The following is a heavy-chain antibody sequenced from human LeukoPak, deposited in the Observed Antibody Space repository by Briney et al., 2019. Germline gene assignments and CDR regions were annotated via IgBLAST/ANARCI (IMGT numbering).Heavy chain of an antibody. CDR1: GFTFSSYA. J-gene: IGHJ4*02. CDR2: ISYDGSNK. Sequence: GGSLRLSCAASGFTFSSYAMHWVRQAPGKGLEWVAVISYDGSNKYYADSVKGRFTISRDNSKNTLYLQMNSLRAEDTAVYYCARPKLGYIVRPFDYWGQGTLVTVSS. CDR3: ARPKLGYIVRPFDY. D-gene: IGHD7-27*01. V-gene: IGHV3-30-3*01.